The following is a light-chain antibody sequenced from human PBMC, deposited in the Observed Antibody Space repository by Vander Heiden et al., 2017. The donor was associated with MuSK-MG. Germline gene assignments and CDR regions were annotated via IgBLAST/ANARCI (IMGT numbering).Light chain of an antibody. CDR1: QSISNY. Sequence: DIQMTQSPSSLSASVGDRVTITCQASQSISNYLNWYQQKPGKAPKLLIYDASNLESGVPSRFSGSGSGTDFTLTISSLQPEDIATYYCQQSDSTPRTFGQGTKVEIK. J-gene: IGKJ1*01. V-gene: IGKV1-39*01. CDR3: QQSDSTPRT. CDR2: DAS.